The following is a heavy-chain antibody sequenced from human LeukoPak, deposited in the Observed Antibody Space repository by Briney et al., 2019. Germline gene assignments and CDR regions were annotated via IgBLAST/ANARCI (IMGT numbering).Heavy chain of an antibody. J-gene: IGHJ4*02. Sequence: ASGKVSCKASGYTFTSYYMHWVRQAPGHGLEWRGIINPSGGSTSYAQKFQGRVTMTRYTSTSTVYMELSSLRSEDTAVYYCARDRLRFLEWLPTPSPFDYWGQGTLVTVSS. V-gene: IGHV1-46*01. D-gene: IGHD3-3*01. CDR2: INPSGGST. CDR3: ARDRLRFLEWLPTPSPFDY. CDR1: GYTFTSYY.